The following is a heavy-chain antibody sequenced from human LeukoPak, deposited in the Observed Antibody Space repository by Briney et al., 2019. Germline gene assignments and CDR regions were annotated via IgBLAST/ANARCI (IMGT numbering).Heavy chain of an antibody. V-gene: IGHV3-74*01. CDR1: GFTFSSNW. CDR3: AIGCYYDSSGYYGFDY. CDR2: INPDGSST. D-gene: IGHD3-22*01. Sequence: GGSLRLSCAASGFTFSSNWMHWVRQAPGNGLVWVSRINPDGSSTIYADSVKGRVTISRDNVKNTLYLQMNSLRAEDTAVYYCAIGCYYDSSGYYGFDYWGQGTLVTVSS. J-gene: IGHJ4*02.